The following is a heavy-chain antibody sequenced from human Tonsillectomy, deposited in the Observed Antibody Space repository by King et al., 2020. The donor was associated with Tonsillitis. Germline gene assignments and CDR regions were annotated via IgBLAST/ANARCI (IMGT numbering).Heavy chain of an antibody. D-gene: IGHD6-19*01. CDR3: ARSIAVADPFDQ. J-gene: IGHJ4*02. CDR1: GFTLSSYA. V-gene: IGHV3-30-3*01. Sequence: VQLVESGGGVVQPGRSLRLSCSASGFTLSSYAMHWVRQAPGKGLEWVAVISFDGSNQYYADSVKGRFTISRDNSRNTLFLQMNSLKTEDTAVYSCARSIAVADPFDQWGQGTLVTVSS. CDR2: ISFDGSNQ.